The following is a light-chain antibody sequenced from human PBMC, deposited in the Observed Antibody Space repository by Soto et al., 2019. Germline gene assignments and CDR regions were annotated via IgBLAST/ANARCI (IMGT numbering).Light chain of an antibody. CDR1: SSNIGSNT. CDR2: SNN. V-gene: IGLV1-44*01. CDR3: AAWVDSLSGYV. Sequence: QSVLTQPPSASGTPGQRVTISCSGSSSNIGSNTVNWYQQLPGTAPKLLIYSNNQRPSGVPDRFPGSMSGTCASLAISWVQAEDEAEYYCAAWVDSLSGYVFGTGTKLTVL. J-gene: IGLJ1*01.